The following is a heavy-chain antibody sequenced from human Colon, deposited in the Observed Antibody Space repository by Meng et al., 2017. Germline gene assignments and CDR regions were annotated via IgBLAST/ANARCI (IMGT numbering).Heavy chain of an antibody. D-gene: IGHD6-19*01. CDR2: MFHSGTT. CDR3: ARLIAGWPFYFDY. Sequence: QVQLQEAGPGLVRTSETLSLTCNVSGGSVSSGSHYWSWIRQPPGKRLEWIGYMFHSGTTKYNPSLKSRVSMSVDTTKNQFYLKLTSVTVADTAVFYCARLIAGWPFYFDYWGQGILVTVSS. J-gene: IGHJ4*02. V-gene: IGHV4-61*01. CDR1: GGSVSSGSHY.